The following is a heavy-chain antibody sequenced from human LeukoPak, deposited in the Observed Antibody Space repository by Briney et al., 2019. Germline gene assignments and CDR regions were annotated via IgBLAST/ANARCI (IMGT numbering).Heavy chain of an antibody. J-gene: IGHJ4*02. CDR3: AGSGYYYVGMGY. Sequence: GGSLRLSCAGSGFIFSGYWMHWVRQAPGKGLVWVSRIKTDGSTTYYADSVKGRFTVSRDNAKNTLYLQMNSLRAEDTAVYYCAGSGYYYVGMGYWGQGTLATVSS. V-gene: IGHV3-74*01. CDR1: GFIFSGYW. D-gene: IGHD3-22*01. CDR2: IKTDGSTT.